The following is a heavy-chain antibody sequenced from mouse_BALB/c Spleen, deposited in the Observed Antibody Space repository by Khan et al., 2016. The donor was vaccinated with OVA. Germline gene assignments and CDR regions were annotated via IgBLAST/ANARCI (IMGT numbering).Heavy chain of an antibody. CDR1: GFTFSNYG. Sequence: EVQLVESGGGLVQPGGSRKLSCAASGFTFSNYGMHWVRQAPEKGLEWVAFISGDTSTIYYADTVKGRFTISRDNPKHTLLLQMTSLMSEDTARYYCATSYFYGYYFDYWGPGTTLTVSS. V-gene: IGHV5-17*02. CDR3: ATSYFYGYYFDY. CDR2: ISGDTSTI. J-gene: IGHJ2*01. D-gene: IGHD1-1*01.